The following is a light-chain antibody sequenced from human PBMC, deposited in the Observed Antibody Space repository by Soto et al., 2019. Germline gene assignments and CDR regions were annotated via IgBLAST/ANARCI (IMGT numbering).Light chain of an antibody. Sequence: IQVTQSPSSLSASVEHRVTFTCRASQSIGTYLNWYHQKPGKAPKLLIYGASTLQSGVPSRFSASGSGTHFNLTINSLQPEDFGTYSCQQSYSTPTFGQGTKVDIK. CDR2: GAS. CDR3: QQSYSTPT. J-gene: IGKJ1*01. CDR1: QSIGTY. V-gene: IGKV1-39*01.